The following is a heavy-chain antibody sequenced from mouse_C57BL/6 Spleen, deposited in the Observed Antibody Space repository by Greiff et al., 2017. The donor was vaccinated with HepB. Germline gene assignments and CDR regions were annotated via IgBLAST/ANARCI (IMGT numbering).Heavy chain of an antibody. D-gene: IGHD1-1*01. CDR3: ARFTTVVDYYAMDY. V-gene: IGHV5-17*01. Sequence: EVHLVESGGGLVKPGGSLKLSCAASGFTFSDYGMHWVRQAPEKGLEWVAYISSGSSTIYYADTVKGRFTISRDNAKNTLFLQMTSLRSEDTAMYYCARFTTVVDYYAMDYWGQGTSVTVSS. CDR2: ISSGSSTI. CDR1: GFTFSDYG. J-gene: IGHJ4*01.